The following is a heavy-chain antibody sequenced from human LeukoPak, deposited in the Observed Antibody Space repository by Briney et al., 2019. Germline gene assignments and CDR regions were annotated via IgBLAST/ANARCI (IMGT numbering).Heavy chain of an antibody. CDR1: GFTVSSNY. D-gene: IGHD3-10*01. J-gene: IGHJ4*02. CDR3: ASGRYGSGGYGDY. CDR2: IYSGGST. V-gene: IGHV3-53*01. Sequence: PGGSLRLSCAASGFTVSSNYMSWVRQAPGKGLEWVSVIYSGGSTYYADSVKGRFTISRDNSKNTLYLQMNSLRAEDTAVYYCASGRYGSGGYGDYWGQGTLVTVSS.